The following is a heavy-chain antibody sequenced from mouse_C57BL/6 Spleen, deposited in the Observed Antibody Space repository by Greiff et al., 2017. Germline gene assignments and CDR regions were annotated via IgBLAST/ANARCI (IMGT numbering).Heavy chain of an antibody. CDR2: IYPGSGST. D-gene: IGHD1-1*01. CDR3: ASTTVVPREFDY. J-gene: IGHJ2*01. CDR1: GYTFTSYW. Sequence: VQLQQPGAELVKPGASVKMSCKASGYTFTSYWITWVKQRPGQGLEWIGDIYPGSGSTNYNEKFKSKATLTVDTSSSTAYMQLSSLTSEDSAVYYCASTTVVPREFDYWGQGTTLTVSS. V-gene: IGHV1-55*01.